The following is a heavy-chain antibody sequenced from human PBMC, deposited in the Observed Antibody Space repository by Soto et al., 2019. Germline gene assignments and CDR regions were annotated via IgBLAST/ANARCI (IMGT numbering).Heavy chain of an antibody. CDR1: GGTFSSYA. D-gene: IGHD3-22*01. Sequence: AASVKVSCKASGGTFSSYAISWVRQAPGQGLEWMGGIIPIFGTANYAQKFQGRVMITADESTTTAYMELSSLRSEDTAVYYCARDLKRYYDSSGYGYYYYGMDVWGQGTTVTVSS. V-gene: IGHV1-69*13. CDR2: IIPIFGTA. CDR3: ARDLKRYYDSSGYGYYYYGMDV. J-gene: IGHJ6*02.